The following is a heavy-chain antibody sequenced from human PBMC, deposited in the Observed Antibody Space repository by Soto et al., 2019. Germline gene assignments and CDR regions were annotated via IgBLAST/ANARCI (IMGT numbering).Heavy chain of an antibody. V-gene: IGHV1-8*01. CDR2: MNPNSGNT. D-gene: IGHD3-3*01. Sequence: ASVKVSCKXSGYTFTSYDINWVRQATGQGLEWMGWMNPNSGNTGYAQKFQGRVTMTRNTSISTAYMELSSLRSEDTAVYYCARKYHDFWSGYWTYYYYYGMDVWGQGTTVTVSS. J-gene: IGHJ6*02. CDR3: ARKYHDFWSGYWTYYYYYGMDV. CDR1: GYTFTSYD.